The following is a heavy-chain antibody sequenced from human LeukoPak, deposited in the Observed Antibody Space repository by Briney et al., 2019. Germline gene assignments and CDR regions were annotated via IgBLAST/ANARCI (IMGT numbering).Heavy chain of an antibody. CDR3: ARLRHYYGSGSLNWFDP. CDR1: GYSISSGYY. CDR2: IYHSEST. J-gene: IGHJ5*02. Sequence: SETLSLTCAVSGYSISSGYYWGWIRQPPGKGLEWIGSIYHSESTYYNPSLKSRVTISVDTSKNQFSLKLSSVTAADTAVYYCARLRHYYGSGSLNWFDPWGQGTLVTVSS. V-gene: IGHV4-38-2*01. D-gene: IGHD3-10*01.